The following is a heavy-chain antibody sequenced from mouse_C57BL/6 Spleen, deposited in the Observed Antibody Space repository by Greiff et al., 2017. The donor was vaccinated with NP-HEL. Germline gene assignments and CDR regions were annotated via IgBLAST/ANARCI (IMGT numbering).Heavy chain of an antibody. CDR2: IYPSDSET. Sequence: QVQLQQPGAELVRPGSSVKLSCKASGYTFTSYWMDWVKQRPGQGLEWIGNIYPSDSETHYNQKFKDKATLTVDKSSSTAYMQLSSLTSEDSAVYYCSIGQLRPLFDYWGQGTTLTVSS. J-gene: IGHJ2*01. D-gene: IGHD3-2*02. CDR3: SIGQLRPLFDY. V-gene: IGHV1-61*01. CDR1: GYTFTSYW.